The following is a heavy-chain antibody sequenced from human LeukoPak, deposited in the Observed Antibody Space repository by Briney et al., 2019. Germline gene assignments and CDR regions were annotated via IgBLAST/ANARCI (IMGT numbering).Heavy chain of an antibody. CDR3: VGSGSYSTYNHAITLYYFDF. Sequence: GGSLRLSCAASGFTFNNYAMSWVRQAPGKGLEWVSAISGSGGSTFYADSVRGRFTISRDNSKNTLFLQMNSLRAEDTAVYYCVGSGSYSTYNHAITLYYFDFWGEGTLVTVSS. V-gene: IGHV3-23*01. J-gene: IGHJ4*02. CDR2: ISGSGGST. CDR1: GFTFNNYA. D-gene: IGHD3-10*01.